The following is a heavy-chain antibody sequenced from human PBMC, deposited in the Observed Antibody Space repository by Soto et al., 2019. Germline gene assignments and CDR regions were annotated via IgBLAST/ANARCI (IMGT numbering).Heavy chain of an antibody. Sequence: QIQLVQSGAEVKKPGASVKLSCKTSGYTFTDHGISWVRQAPGQGFEWMGWISAFTDYTAYAQKYQGRVTLTTDKYTSTAYMELRSLTSDDSAVYYSAKDRPRLTQNFLDVYWGQGTLVTVSS. CDR2: ISAFTDYT. CDR3: AKDRPRLTQNFLDVY. J-gene: IGHJ4*02. D-gene: IGHD3-16*01. V-gene: IGHV1-18*01. CDR1: GYTFTDHG.